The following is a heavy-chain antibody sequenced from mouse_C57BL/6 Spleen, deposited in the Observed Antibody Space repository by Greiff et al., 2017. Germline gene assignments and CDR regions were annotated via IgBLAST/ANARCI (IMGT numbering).Heavy chain of an antibody. CDR1: GFTFTDYY. J-gene: IGHJ2*01. Sequence: EVQRVESGGGLVQPGGSLSLSCAASGFTFTDYYMSWVRQPPGKALEWLVFIRNNANGYTTEYSASVKGRFPISRDNSQRILDLQMNALRAEDSATYYCARYPYYYGSSAYYFDYWGQGTTLTVSS. V-gene: IGHV7-3*01. D-gene: IGHD1-1*01. CDR2: IRNNANGYTT. CDR3: ARYPYYYGSSAYYFDY.